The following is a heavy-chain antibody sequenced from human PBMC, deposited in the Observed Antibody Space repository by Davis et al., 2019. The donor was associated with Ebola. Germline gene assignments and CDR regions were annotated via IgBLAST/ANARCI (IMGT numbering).Heavy chain of an antibody. Sequence: MPSETLSLTCNVSGGSVSAYYWSWIRQSPGKGLEWIGHTHHSGRTNFNPSLQSRVTMSVDTSKHQFSLRLRSLTAADTAVYYCARRLGGSYGFYVFDYWGQGTLVTVSS. CDR1: GGSVSAYY. V-gene: IGHV4-59*08. J-gene: IGHJ4*02. D-gene: IGHD1-26*01. CDR2: THHSGRT. CDR3: ARRLGGSYGFYVFDY.